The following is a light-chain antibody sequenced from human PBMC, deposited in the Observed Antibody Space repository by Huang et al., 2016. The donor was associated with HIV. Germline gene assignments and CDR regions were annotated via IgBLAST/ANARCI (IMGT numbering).Light chain of an antibody. J-gene: IGKJ1*01. Sequence: DIQITQSPSTLSASVGDRVTITCRASQSISSSLAWYQQKPGKVPKLLLYKTSTLHSGVPSRFIGRGSGTEFTLIISSLQLDDFATYYCQQYNSCPGTFGQGTKVEIK. CDR3: QQYNSCPGT. V-gene: IGKV1-5*03. CDR2: KTS. CDR1: QSISSS.